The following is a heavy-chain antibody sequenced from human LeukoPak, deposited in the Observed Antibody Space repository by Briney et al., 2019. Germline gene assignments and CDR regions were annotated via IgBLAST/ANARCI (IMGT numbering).Heavy chain of an antibody. D-gene: IGHD3-22*01. V-gene: IGHV1-2*02. CDR3: ARDPLYYYDSSGYVD. CDR1: GHTFTGYY. Sequence: ASVKVSCKASGHTFTGYYMHWVRQAPGQGLEWMGWINPNSGGTNYAQKFQGRVTMTRDTSISTAYMELSRLRSDDTAVYYCARDPLYYYDSSGYVDWGQGALVTVSS. J-gene: IGHJ4*02. CDR2: INPNSGGT.